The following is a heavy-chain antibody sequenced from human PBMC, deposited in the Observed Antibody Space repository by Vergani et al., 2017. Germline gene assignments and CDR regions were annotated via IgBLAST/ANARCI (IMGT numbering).Heavy chain of an antibody. V-gene: IGHV4-31*03. Sequence: QVQLQESGPGLVKPSQTLSLTCTVSGCSISSGGYYWSWIRQHPGKGLEWIGYIYYSGSTYYNPSLKSRVTISVDTSKNQFSLKLSSVPAADTAVYYCARDGVGYQLLYRYYYYYGMDVWGQGATVTVA. CDR2: IYYSGST. D-gene: IGHD2-2*02. J-gene: IGHJ6*02. CDR3: ARDGVGYQLLYRYYYYYGMDV. CDR1: GCSISSGGYY.